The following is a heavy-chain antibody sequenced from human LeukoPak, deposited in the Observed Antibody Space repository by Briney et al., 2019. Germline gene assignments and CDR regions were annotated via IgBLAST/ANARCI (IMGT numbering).Heavy chain of an antibody. CDR2: ISGSGGST. V-gene: IGHV3-23*01. D-gene: IGHD6-13*01. J-gene: IGHJ4*02. CDR3: AKDEGDSSSWYRSYYFDY. CDR1: GFTFSSYA. Sequence: GGSLRLSCAASGFTFSSYAMSWVRQAPGKGLEWVSAISGSGGSTYYADSVKGRFTISRDNSKNTLYLQMNSLRAEDTAVYYCAKDEGDSSSWYRSYYFDYWGQGTLVTVSS.